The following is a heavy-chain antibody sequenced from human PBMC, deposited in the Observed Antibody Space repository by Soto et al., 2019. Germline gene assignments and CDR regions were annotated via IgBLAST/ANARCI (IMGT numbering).Heavy chain of an antibody. CDR1: GGSISSSSYY. CDR3: ARQGTASYYMDV. CDR2: IYYSGST. V-gene: IGHV4-39*01. J-gene: IGHJ6*03. Sequence: QLQLQESGPGLVKPSETLSLTCTVSGGSISSSSYYWGWIRQPPGKGLEWIGSIYYSGSTYYNPSLMSRVTISVDTSKNQFSLKLSSVTAADTAVYYCARQGTASYYMDVWGKGTTVTVSS.